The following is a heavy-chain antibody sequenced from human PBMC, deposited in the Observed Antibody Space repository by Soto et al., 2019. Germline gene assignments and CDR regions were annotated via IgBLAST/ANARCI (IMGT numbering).Heavy chain of an antibody. Sequence: SETLSLTCTVSGGSISSYYWSWIRQPAGKGLEWIGRIYTSGSTNYNSSLKSRVTMSVDTSKNQFSLKLSSVTAADTAVYYSARDSAHGYSRLFAGYNWLDPWGQGTLVTVYS. CDR2: IYTSGST. V-gene: IGHV4-4*07. D-gene: IGHD6-13*01. J-gene: IGHJ5*02. CDR1: GGSISSYY. CDR3: ARDSAHGYSRLFAGYNWLDP.